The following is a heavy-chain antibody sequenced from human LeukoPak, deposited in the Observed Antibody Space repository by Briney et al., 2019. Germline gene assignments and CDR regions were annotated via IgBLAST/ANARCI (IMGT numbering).Heavy chain of an antibody. V-gene: IGHV4-39*07. J-gene: IGHJ4*02. CDR1: GGSISSSSYY. CDR3: ASSLRSEPRSGYSTGGSFDY. D-gene: IGHD4-23*01. Sequence: SETLSLTCTVSGGSISSSSYYWGWIRQPPGKGLEWIGSIYYSGSTYYNPSLKSRVTISVDTSKNQFSLKLSSVTAADTAVYYCASSLRSEPRSGYSTGGSFDYWGQGTLVTVSS. CDR2: IYYSGST.